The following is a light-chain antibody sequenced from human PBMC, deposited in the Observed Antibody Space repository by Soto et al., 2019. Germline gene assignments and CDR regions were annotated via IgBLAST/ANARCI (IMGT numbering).Light chain of an antibody. CDR1: QDISSY. Sequence: DIQLTQSPSFLSASVGDRVTITCRASQDISSYLAWYQQRPGKVPRFLTHSASTLQSGVPSRFSATGSGTTFTLTISSLQPEDSATYYCQQLNRFPRTFGQGTKVE. CDR2: SAS. CDR3: QQLNRFPRT. V-gene: IGKV1-9*01. J-gene: IGKJ1*01.